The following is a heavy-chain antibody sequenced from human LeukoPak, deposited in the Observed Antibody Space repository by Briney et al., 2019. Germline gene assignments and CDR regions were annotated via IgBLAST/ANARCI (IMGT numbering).Heavy chain of an antibody. J-gene: IGHJ4*02. Sequence: SETLSLTCTVSGGSVSSPAYFWSWNRQPTGKGLEWIATINYSGSIYYNPSLKSRVTISLDTSENQFSLKLSSVTAADTAVYYCASIDGYNFDYWGQGTLVTVSS. CDR1: GGSVSSPAYF. CDR3: ASIDGYNFDY. V-gene: IGHV4-39*01. D-gene: IGHD5-24*01. CDR2: INYSGSI.